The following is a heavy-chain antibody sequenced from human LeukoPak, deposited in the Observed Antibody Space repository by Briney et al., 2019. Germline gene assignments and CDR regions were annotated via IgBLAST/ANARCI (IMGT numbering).Heavy chain of an antibody. CDR2: INHSGST. Sequence: PSETLSLTCAVYGGSFSGYYWSWIRQPPGKGLEWIGEINHSGSTNYNPSLKSRVTISVDTSKNQFSLKLSSVTAADTAVYYCARGGVSWAAADSNWGQGTLVTVSS. J-gene: IGHJ4*02. V-gene: IGHV4-34*01. CDR3: ARGGVSWAAADSN. CDR1: GGSFSGYY. D-gene: IGHD6-13*01.